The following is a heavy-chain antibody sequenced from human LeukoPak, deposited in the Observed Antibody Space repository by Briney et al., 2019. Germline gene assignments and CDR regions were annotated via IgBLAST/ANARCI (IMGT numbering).Heavy chain of an antibody. CDR1: GFNVSSNY. CDR2: IYRGGST. V-gene: IGHV3-53*04. D-gene: IGHD4-23*01. CDR3: ARALRGGKFDY. Sequence: GGSLRLSCAASGFNVSSNYMTWVRQAPGKGLEWVSVIYRGGSTYYADSVKGRFTISRHNSRDTMYLQMNSLRTEDTAVYYCARALRGGKFDYWGQGTLVTVSS. J-gene: IGHJ4*02.